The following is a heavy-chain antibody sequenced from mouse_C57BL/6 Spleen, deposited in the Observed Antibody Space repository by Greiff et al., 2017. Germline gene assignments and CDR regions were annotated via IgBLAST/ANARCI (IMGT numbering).Heavy chain of an antibody. CDR2: INPSTGGT. J-gene: IGHJ2*01. CDR3: ARWGSYDYDGVFDY. D-gene: IGHD2-4*01. CDR1: GYSFTGYD. V-gene: IGHV1-42*01. Sequence: EVQLVESGPGLVKPGASVKISCKASGYSFTGYDMNWVQQSPEKSLEWIGDINPSTGGTNYKQKLKGKATLTVDKSSSTAYMQLKSLTSEDSAVYYCARWGSYDYDGVFDYWGQGTTLTVSS.